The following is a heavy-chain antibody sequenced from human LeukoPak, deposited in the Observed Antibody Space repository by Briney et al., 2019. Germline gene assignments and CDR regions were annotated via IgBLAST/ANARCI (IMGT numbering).Heavy chain of an antibody. Sequence: ASVKVSCKASGYTFTSYGISWVRQAPGQGLEGMGWTSAYNGNTNYAQKLQGRVTMTTDTSTSTAYMELRSLRSDDTAVYHCARDRSRVRYCSSTSCANFGYWGQGTLVTVSS. J-gene: IGHJ4*02. V-gene: IGHV1-18*01. CDR3: ARDRSRVRYCSSTSCANFGY. CDR1: GYTFTSYG. CDR2: TSAYNGNT. D-gene: IGHD2-2*01.